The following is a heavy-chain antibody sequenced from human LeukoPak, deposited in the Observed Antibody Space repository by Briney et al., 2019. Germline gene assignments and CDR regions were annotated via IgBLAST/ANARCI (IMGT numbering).Heavy chain of an antibody. CDR1: GFTFSSYS. CDR3: ARDFYHDSSGSSFDY. CDR2: ISSSSSYI. D-gene: IGHD3-22*01. V-gene: IGHV3-21*01. J-gene: IGHJ4*02. Sequence: GGSLRLSSAASGFTFSSYSMNWVRQAPGKGLEWVSSISSSSSYIYYADSVKGRFTISRDNAKNSLYLQMNSLIAEDTAVYYCARDFYHDSSGSSFDYWGQGTLVTVSS.